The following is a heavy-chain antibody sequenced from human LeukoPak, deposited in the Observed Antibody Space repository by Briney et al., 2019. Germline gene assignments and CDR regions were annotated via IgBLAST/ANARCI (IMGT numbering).Heavy chain of an antibody. V-gene: IGHV3-33*01. Sequence: PGGSLRLSCAASGFTFSSYGMHWVRQAPGKGLEWVAVIWYDGSNKYYADSVKGRFTISRDNSKNTLYLQMNSLRAEDTAVYYCARDPYCSSTSCYENWFDPWGQGTLVTVSS. J-gene: IGHJ5*02. D-gene: IGHD2-2*01. CDR3: ARDPYCSSTSCYENWFDP. CDR2: IWYDGSNK. CDR1: GFTFSSYG.